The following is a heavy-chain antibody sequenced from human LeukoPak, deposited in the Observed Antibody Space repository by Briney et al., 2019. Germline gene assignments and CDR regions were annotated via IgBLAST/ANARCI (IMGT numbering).Heavy chain of an antibody. CDR3: ARDVAVAGPNGFDY. V-gene: IGHV1-2*02. CDR2: INPNSGGT. D-gene: IGHD6-19*01. J-gene: IGHJ4*02. CDR1: GYTFTGYY. Sequence: ASVKVSCKASGYTFTGYYMHWVRQAPGQGLEWMGWINPNSGGTNYAQKFQGRVTMTRGTSISTAYMELSRLRSDDTAVYYCARDVAVAGPNGFDYWGQGTLVTVSS.